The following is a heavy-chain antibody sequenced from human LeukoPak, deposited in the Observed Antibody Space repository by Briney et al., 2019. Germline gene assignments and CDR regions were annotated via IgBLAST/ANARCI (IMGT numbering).Heavy chain of an antibody. D-gene: IGHD2-15*01. CDR2: MSSSDDGR. CDR1: GFSFSSYA. V-gene: IGHV3-23*01. J-gene: IGHJ4*02. CDR3: AKAPVTSCRGAFCYPFDY. Sequence: GGSLRLSCATSGFSFSSYAMGWVRQAPGKGLEWVSAMSSSDDGRYYAASVRGRFTISRDTSRSTLYLQMNSLRAEDAAVYYCAKAPVTSCRGAFCYPFDYWGQGTLVTVSS.